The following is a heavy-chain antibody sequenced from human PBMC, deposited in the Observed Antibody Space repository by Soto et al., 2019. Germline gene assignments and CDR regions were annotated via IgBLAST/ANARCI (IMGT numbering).Heavy chain of an antibody. D-gene: IGHD2-21*02. J-gene: IGHJ3*02. CDR2: IIPILGIA. CDR3: ARECCGGDCDGGDAFDT. CDR1: GGTFSSYT. V-gene: IGHV1-69*08. Sequence: QVQLVQSGAEVKKPGSSVKVSCKASGGTFSSYTISWVRQAPGQGLEWMGRIIPILGIANYAQKFQGRVTITADKSTRTADVELSSLRSEDRAVYYCARECCGGDCDGGDAFDTWGEGTMVTVSS.